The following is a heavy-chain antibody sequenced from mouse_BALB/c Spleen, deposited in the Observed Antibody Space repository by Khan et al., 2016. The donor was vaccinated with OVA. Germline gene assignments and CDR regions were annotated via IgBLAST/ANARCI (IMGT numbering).Heavy chain of an antibody. J-gene: IGHJ3*01. CDR2: ISSGGDYT. CDR3: AAHLTESFAY. Sequence: EVELVESGADLVKPGASLKLSCAASGFTFSSYSMSWVRQTPEKGLEWVGSISSGGDYTYYPDSLKGQFTITTDNYNNTLYLQIRSLKSEDTAVYYCAAHLTESFAYWGQGTLVTVSA. D-gene: IGHD4-1*01. CDR1: GFTFSSYS. V-gene: IGHV5-6*01.